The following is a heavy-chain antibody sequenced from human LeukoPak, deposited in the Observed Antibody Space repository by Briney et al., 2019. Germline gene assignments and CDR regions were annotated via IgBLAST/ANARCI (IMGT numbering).Heavy chain of an antibody. Sequence: PGGSLRLSCAASGFTFSSYGMHWVRQAPGKGLEWVAFIRYDGSNKYYADSVKGRFTISRDNSKNTLYLQMNSLRAEDTAVYYCAKVATKYSSSWNAFDIWGQGTMVTVSS. V-gene: IGHV3-30*02. D-gene: IGHD6-13*01. CDR1: GFTFSSYG. CDR3: AKVATKYSSSWNAFDI. J-gene: IGHJ3*02. CDR2: IRYDGSNK.